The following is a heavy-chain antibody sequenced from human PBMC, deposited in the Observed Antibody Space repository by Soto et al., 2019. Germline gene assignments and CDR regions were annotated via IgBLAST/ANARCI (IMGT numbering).Heavy chain of an antibody. CDR1: GFTFTAYA. J-gene: IGHJ4*02. CDR3: AKNYPFDS. D-gene: IGHD3-10*01. Sequence: VQLLESGGGLVQPGGSLRLFCTASGFTFTAYAMSWVRQAPGKGPEWVSSINTAEGGTNYAESVKGRFTISRDNSKNTLYLQMDSLRAEDTAMYYCAKNYPFDSWGQGTLVIVSS. CDR2: INTAEGGT. V-gene: IGHV3-23*01.